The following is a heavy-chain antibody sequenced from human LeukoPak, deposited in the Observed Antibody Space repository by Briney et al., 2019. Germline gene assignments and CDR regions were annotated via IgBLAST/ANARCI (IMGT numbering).Heavy chain of an antibody. D-gene: IGHD2-15*01. CDR2: INHSGST. CDR3: ARSSGHCSGGSCYGY. Sequence: SETLSLTCAVYGGSFSGYYWSWIRQPPGKGLEWIGEINHSGSTNYNPSLKSRVTISVDTSKNQFSLKLSSVTAADTAVYYCARSSGHCSGGSCYGYWGQGNLVTVSS. CDR1: GGSFSGYY. V-gene: IGHV4-34*01. J-gene: IGHJ4*02.